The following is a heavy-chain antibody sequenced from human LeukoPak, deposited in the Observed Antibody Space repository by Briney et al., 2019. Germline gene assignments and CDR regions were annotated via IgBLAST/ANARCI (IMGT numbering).Heavy chain of an antibody. CDR2: IYSGGST. Sequence: PGGSLRLSCAASGFTVSSNYMSWVRQAPGKGLEWVSFIYSGGSTYYADSVKGRVTISRDNSKNTLYLQMNSLRAEDTAVYYCASGSGSYRTPYYYMDVWGTGTTVTVSS. V-gene: IGHV3-53*01. J-gene: IGHJ6*03. CDR1: GFTVSSNY. D-gene: IGHD3-10*01. CDR3: ASGSGSYRTPYYYMDV.